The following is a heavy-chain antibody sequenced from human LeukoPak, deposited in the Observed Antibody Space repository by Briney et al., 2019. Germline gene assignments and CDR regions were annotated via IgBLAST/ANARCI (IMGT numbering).Heavy chain of an antibody. D-gene: IGHD1-26*01. V-gene: IGHV1-46*01. CDR3: AREPFSGSCHFDY. J-gene: IGHJ4*02. Sequence: ASVKVSCKTSGYSFSSYYMHWVRQAPGQGLEWMGVINPSGGSTSYAQEFQGRVTMTRDTSTSTVYMELSSLRLEDTAVYYCAREPFSGSCHFDYWGQGTLVTVSS. CDR1: GYSFSSYY. CDR2: INPSGGST.